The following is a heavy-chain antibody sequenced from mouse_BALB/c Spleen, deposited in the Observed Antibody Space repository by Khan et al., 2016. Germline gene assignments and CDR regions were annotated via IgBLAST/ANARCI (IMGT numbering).Heavy chain of an antibody. V-gene: IGHV4-1*02. CDR2: INPDSSSI. J-gene: IGHJ3*01. CDR3: ARAGYYVYLVN. D-gene: IGHD1-1*01. CDR1: GFDFSRYW. Sequence: EVKLLESGGGLVQPGGSLKLSCAASGFDFSRYWLSWVRQAPGKGLEWIGEINPDSSSINYTPSLKDKFIISRDNAKNTLYLHMRKVRSDDTVLYYCARAGYYVYLVNWGQWTLVTVSA.